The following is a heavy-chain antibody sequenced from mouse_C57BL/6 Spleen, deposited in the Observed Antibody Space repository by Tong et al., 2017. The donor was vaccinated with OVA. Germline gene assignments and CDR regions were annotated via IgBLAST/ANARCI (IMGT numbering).Heavy chain of an antibody. CDR2: IWGVGST. Sequence: VQLQESGPGLVQPSQSLSITCTVSGFSLTSYGVDWVRQSPGKGLEWLGVIWGVGSTNYNSALKSRLSISKDNSKSQVFLKMNSLQTDDTAMYYCASDRGYYGSSPFAYWGQGTLVTVSA. J-gene: IGHJ3*01. CDR3: ASDRGYYGSSPFAY. D-gene: IGHD1-1*01. V-gene: IGHV2-6*01. CDR1: GFSLTSYG.